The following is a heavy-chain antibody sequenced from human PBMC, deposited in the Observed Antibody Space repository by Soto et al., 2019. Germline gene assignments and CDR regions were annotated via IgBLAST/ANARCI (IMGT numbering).Heavy chain of an antibody. CDR1: GFTFSSYA. CDR3: ANAWGASGFHLGESQY. Sequence: GGSLRLSCAASGFTFSSYAMSWVRQAPGKGLEWVSAISGSGGSTYYADSVKGRFTISRDNSKNTLYLQMNSLRAEDTAVYYCANAWGASGFHLGESQYWGQGTLVTVSS. V-gene: IGHV3-23*01. CDR2: ISGSGGST. J-gene: IGHJ4*02. D-gene: IGHD3-16*01.